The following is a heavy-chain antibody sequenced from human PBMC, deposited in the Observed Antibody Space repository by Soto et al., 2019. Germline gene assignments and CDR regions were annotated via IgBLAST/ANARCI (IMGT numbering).Heavy chain of an antibody. Sequence: GGSLRLSCAASGFTFSNYSMNWVRQAPGKGLEWVSFISGSSNNIYYADSVRGRFTISGDNAKNSLYLQMNSLRAEDTAVYYCARDHVYYYGSGNYRDYMDVWAKGTTVTVSS. J-gene: IGHJ6*03. D-gene: IGHD3-10*01. CDR1: GFTFSNYS. V-gene: IGHV3-21*01. CDR3: ARDHVYYYGSGNYRDYMDV. CDR2: ISGSSNNI.